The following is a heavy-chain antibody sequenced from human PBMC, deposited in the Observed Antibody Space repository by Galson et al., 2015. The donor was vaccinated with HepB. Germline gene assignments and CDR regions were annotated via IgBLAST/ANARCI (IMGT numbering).Heavy chain of an antibody. V-gene: IGHV3-30-3*01. J-gene: IGHJ6*03. CDR3: ARADPYGDYPYYYYYYMDV. Sequence: SLRLSCAASGFTFSSYALHWVRQAPGKGLEWVAVISYDGSNKYYAESVKGRFTISRDNSKNTLYLHMNSLRAEDTAVYYCARADPYGDYPYYYYYYMDVWGKGTTVTVSS. CDR1: GFTFSSYA. CDR2: ISYDGSNK. D-gene: IGHD4-17*01.